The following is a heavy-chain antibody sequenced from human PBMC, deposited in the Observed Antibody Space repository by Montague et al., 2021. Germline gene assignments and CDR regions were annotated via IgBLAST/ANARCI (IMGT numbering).Heavy chain of an antibody. Sequence: SETLSLTCTVSGGSISSNSYWWAWIRQPPGKGLEYVGTTFNTGSSYYSPSLKSRVTMAVDTTKNQFSLKLSSVTAADTAIYYCARVFSSWYVGWFDPWGQGTLVTVSS. J-gene: IGHJ5*02. CDR1: GGSISSNSYW. CDR3: ARVFSSWYVGWFDP. CDR2: TFNTGSS. V-gene: IGHV4-39*07. D-gene: IGHD6-13*01.